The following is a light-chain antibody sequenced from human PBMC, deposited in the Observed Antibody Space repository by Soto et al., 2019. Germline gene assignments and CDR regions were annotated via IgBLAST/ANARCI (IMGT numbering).Light chain of an antibody. Sequence: QSVLTQPPSVSGAPGQRVTISCTGSSSNIGAGYDVHWYQQLPGTAPKLLIYGNSNRPSGVPDRFSGSKSGTSASLAITGLQAEDEADYYCQCYDSSLSGYVGGTGTKLTVL. CDR3: QCYDSSLSGYV. CDR2: GNS. V-gene: IGLV1-40*01. CDR1: SSNIGAGYD. J-gene: IGLJ1*01.